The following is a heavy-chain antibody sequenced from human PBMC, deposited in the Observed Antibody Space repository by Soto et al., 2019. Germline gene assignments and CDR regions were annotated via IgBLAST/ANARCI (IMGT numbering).Heavy chain of an antibody. D-gene: IGHD3-10*01. CDR3: ARDPLGSGSYNLPYYFDY. Sequence: SVKGSCKASGGTLSSYTISWVRQAPGQGLEWMGRIIPILGIANYAQKFQGRVTITADKSTSTAYMELSSLRSEDTAVYYCARDPLGSGSYNLPYYFDYWG. CDR2: IIPILGIA. V-gene: IGHV1-69*04. CDR1: GGTLSSYT. J-gene: IGHJ4*01.